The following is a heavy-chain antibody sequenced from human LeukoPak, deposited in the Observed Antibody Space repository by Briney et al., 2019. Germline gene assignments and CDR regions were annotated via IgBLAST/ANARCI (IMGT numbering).Heavy chain of an antibody. J-gene: IGHJ4*02. Sequence: ASVKVSCKASGYTFTTYGVGWVRQAPGQGLEWMGWISAYTGDTSYAQKLQGRVTMTTDTSTSTAYMELRSLRSDDPAVYSCARTPRYDLSSGYLFDNWGQGTLVTVSS. D-gene: IGHD3-3*01. CDR3: ARTPRYDLSSGYLFDN. CDR1: GYTFTTYG. V-gene: IGHV1-18*01. CDR2: ISAYTGDT.